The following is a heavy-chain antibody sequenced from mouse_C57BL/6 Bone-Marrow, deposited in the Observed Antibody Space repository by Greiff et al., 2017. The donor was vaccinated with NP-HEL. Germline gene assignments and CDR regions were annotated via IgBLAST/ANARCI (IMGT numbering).Heavy chain of an antibody. V-gene: IGHV1-52*01. CDR2: IDPSDSET. D-gene: IGHD1-1*02. J-gene: IGHJ2*01. CDR1: GYTFTSYW. Sequence: VQLQQPGAELVRPGSSVKLSCKASGYTFTSYWMHWVKQRPIQGLEWIGNIDPSDSETHYNQKFKDKATLTVDKSSSTAYMQLSSLTSEDSAVYYCARAVASSYYFDYWGQGTTLTVSS. CDR3: ARAVASSYYFDY.